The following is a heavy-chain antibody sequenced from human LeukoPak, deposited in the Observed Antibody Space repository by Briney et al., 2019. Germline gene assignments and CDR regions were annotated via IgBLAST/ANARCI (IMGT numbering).Heavy chain of an antibody. CDR1: GFTFINFA. CDR2: ISGIVDST. V-gene: IGHV3-23*01. Sequence: PGRSLRLSRAASGFTFINFAMSSVRQAPGEGLEWVSAISGIVDSTQYADSVKGRFTISRDNSKNTLYLQMNRLRAEDTAVYYCAKNRGNYYYFDYWGQGTMVTVSS. CDR3: AKNRGNYYYFDY. D-gene: IGHD4-11*01. J-gene: IGHJ4*02.